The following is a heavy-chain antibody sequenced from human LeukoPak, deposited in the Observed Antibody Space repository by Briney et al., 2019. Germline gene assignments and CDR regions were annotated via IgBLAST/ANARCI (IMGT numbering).Heavy chain of an antibody. J-gene: IGHJ4*02. CDR1: GYSFASFG. CDR3: ARGGYYGSGSFPDY. D-gene: IGHD3-10*01. V-gene: IGHV1-18*01. Sequence: ASVKVSCKASGYSFASFGVNLVRQAPGQGLEWMGWISAYNGDTNYAQNLQGRVTMTTDTSTSTAYMDLRSLRSDDTAVYYCARGGYYGSGSFPDYWGQGTLVTVSS. CDR2: ISAYNGDT.